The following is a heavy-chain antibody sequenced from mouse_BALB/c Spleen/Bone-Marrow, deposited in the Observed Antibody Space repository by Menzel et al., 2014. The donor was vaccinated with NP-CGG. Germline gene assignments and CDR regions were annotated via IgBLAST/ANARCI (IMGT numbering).Heavy chain of an antibody. V-gene: IGHV2-9*02. CDR3: ARDRAYSNWYFDV. J-gene: IGHJ1*01. CDR2: IGTGRGT. CDR1: GFSLKNYG. D-gene: IGHD2-5*01. Sequence: QVQLKESGPGLVAPSQSLSITCTVSGFSLKNYGVHWVRQPPGKGLEWLGVIGTGRGTNYNSALMSRLSISKDNSKSQVFLKMNSLQTDDTAMYYCARDRAYSNWYFDVWGAGTTVTVSS.